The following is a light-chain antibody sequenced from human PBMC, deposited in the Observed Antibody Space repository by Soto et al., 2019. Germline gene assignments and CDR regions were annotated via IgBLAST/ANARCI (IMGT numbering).Light chain of an antibody. CDR2: DVS. J-gene: IGLJ2*01. CDR3: CSYAGSYRGV. CDR1: SSDVGGYNY. V-gene: IGLV2-11*01. Sequence: QSVLTQPRSVSGSPGQSVTISCTGTSSDVGGYNYVSWYQQHPGKAPKLMIYDVSKRPSGVPDRFSGSKSGNTASLTISGLQAEDEADYYCCSYAGSYRGVFGGGTKLTV.